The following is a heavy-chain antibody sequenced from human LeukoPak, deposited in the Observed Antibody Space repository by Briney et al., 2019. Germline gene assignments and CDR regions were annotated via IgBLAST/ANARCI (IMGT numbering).Heavy chain of an antibody. CDR2: IYYSGTT. V-gene: IGHV4-39*07. CDR1: GGSVNSNTYY. CDR3: ARVDDYNSLY. J-gene: IGHJ4*02. D-gene: IGHD5-24*01. Sequence: SETLSLTCIVSGGSVNSNTYYWGWIRQPPGKGLEWIASIYYSGTTYYNPSLRSRVTISIDTSKNQFSLKLTSVTAADTAVYYCARVDDYNSLYWGQGALVTVS.